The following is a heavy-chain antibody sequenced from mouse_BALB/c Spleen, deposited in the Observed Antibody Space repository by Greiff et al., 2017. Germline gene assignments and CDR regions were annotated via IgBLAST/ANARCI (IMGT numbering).Heavy chain of an antibody. Sequence: EVMLVESGAELVRPGALVKLSCKASGFNIKDYYMHWVKQRPEQGLEWIGWIDPENGNTIYDPKFQGKASITADTSSNTAYLQLSSLTSEDTAVYYCARDGYYFDYWGQGTTLTVSS. V-gene: IGHV14-1*02. J-gene: IGHJ2*01. D-gene: IGHD2-3*01. CDR1: GFNIKDYY. CDR2: IDPENGNT. CDR3: ARDGYYFDY.